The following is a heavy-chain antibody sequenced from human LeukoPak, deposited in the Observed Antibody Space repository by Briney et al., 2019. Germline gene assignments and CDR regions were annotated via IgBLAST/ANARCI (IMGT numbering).Heavy chain of an antibody. CDR3: ASRFGGNHGGDAFDI. J-gene: IGHJ3*02. Sequence: ASVKVSCKASGGTFSGYAISWVRQAPGQGLEWMGGIIPIFGTANYAQKFQGRVTITTDESTSTAYMELSSLRSEDTAVYYCASRFGGNHGGDAFDIWGQGTMVTVSS. CDR2: IIPIFGTA. CDR1: GGTFSGYA. V-gene: IGHV1-69*05. D-gene: IGHD3-16*01.